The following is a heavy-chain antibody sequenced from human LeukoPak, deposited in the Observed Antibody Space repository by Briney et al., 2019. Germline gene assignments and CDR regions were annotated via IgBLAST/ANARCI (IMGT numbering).Heavy chain of an antibody. CDR1: GGSISPYY. J-gene: IGHJ4*02. Sequence: SETLSLTCTVSGGSISPYYWSWIRQPPGKGPEWLGYIYYSGNTDYNPSLKSRVAISVDTSKNQFSLKLSSVTAADTAVYYCARSTGSTMFIDYWGQGTLVTVSS. V-gene: IGHV4-59*01. CDR2: IYYSGNT. CDR3: ARSTGSTMFIDY. D-gene: IGHD3-10*02.